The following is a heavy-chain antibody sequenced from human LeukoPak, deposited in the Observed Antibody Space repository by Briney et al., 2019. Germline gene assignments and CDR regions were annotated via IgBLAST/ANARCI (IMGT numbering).Heavy chain of an antibody. V-gene: IGHV3-30-3*01. Sequence: GGSLRLSCAASGFTFRSYAMHWVRQAPGKGLEWVAVISYDGSNKYYADSVKGRLTISRDNSKNTLYLQMNSLRAEDTAVYYCTTDLSMRDIVVVPAAMDEVYWGQGTLVTVSS. J-gene: IGHJ4*02. D-gene: IGHD2-2*01. CDR3: TTDLSMRDIVVVPAAMDEVY. CDR1: GFTFRSYA. CDR2: ISYDGSNK.